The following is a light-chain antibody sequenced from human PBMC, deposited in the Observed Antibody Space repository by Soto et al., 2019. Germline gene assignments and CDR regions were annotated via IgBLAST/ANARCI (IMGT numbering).Light chain of an antibody. CDR1: QSDSSSY. J-gene: IGKJ1*01. Sequence: EIVLTQSPGTLSLSPGERATLSCRASQSDSSSYLAWYQQKPGQAPRLLIYGASSRATGIPDRFSGSGSGTDFTLTISRLEPEDFALYYCQQYGNSRALGQGTRVEIK. CDR2: GAS. V-gene: IGKV3-20*01. CDR3: QQYGNSRA.